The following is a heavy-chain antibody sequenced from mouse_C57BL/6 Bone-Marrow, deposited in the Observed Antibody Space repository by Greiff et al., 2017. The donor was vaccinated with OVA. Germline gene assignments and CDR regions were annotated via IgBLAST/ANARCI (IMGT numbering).Heavy chain of an antibody. Sequence: EVQRVESGGGLVKPGRSLKLSCAASGFTFSDYGMHWVRQAPEKGLEWVAYISSGSSTIYYADTVKGRFTISRDNAKNTLFLQMTSLRSEDTAMYYCARPEDGYSAMDYWGQGTSVTVSS. D-gene: IGHD2-3*01. CDR2: ISSGSSTI. CDR1: GFTFSDYG. CDR3: ARPEDGYSAMDY. V-gene: IGHV5-17*01. J-gene: IGHJ4*01.